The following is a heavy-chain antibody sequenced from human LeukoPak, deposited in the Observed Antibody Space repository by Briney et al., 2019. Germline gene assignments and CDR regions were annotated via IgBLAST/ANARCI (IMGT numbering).Heavy chain of an antibody. CDR2: ISGGGGGT. CDR3: AKSVAATGTRGSFDY. Sequence: GGSLRLSCAASGFTFNNYAMSWGRQAPGKGLEWVSTISGGGGGTYYADSVKGRFTISRDKSKNTLYLQMNSLRADDTAVYFCAKSVAATGTRGSFDYWGQGTLVTVSS. CDR1: GFTFNNYA. V-gene: IGHV3-23*01. J-gene: IGHJ4*02. D-gene: IGHD6-13*01.